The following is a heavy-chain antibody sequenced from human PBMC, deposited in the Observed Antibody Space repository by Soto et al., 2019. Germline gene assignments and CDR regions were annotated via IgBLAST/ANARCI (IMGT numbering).Heavy chain of an antibody. J-gene: IGHJ3*02. D-gene: IGHD1-1*01. CDR2: FDPEDGET. CDR1: GYTLTELS. V-gene: IGHV1-24*01. CDR3: ATDLLDPDAFDI. Sequence: ASVKVSCKVSGYTLTELSMHWVRQAPGKGFEWMGGFDPEDGETIYAQKFQGRVTMTEDTSTDTAYMELSSLRSEDTAVYYCATDLLDPDAFDIWGQGTMVTVSS.